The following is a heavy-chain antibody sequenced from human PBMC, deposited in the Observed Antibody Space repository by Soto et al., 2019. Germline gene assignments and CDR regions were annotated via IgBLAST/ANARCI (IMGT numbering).Heavy chain of an antibody. D-gene: IGHD6-19*01. CDR2: IVVGSGNT. J-gene: IGHJ4*02. CDR1: GFTFTSSA. CDR3: AAVAGTLYYFDY. Sequence: GASVKVSCKASGFTFTSSAVQWVRQARGQRLEWIGWIVVGSGNTNYAQKFQERVTITRDMSTSTAYMGLSSLRSEDTAVYYCAAVAGTLYYFDYWGQGTLVTVSS. V-gene: IGHV1-58*01.